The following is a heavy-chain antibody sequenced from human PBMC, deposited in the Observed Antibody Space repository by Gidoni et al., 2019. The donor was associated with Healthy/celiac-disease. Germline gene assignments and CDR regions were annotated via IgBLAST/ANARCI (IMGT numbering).Heavy chain of an antibody. CDR1: GFTFDDYA. CDR3: AKDPRRQRPDYRGYYYYGMDV. J-gene: IGHJ6*02. Sequence: EVQLVESGGGLVQPGRSLRLSCAASGFTFDDYAMHWVRQAPGKGLEWVSGISWNSGSIGYADSVKGRFTISRDNAKNSLYLQMNSLRAEDTALYYCAKDPRRQRPDYRGYYYYGMDVWGQGTTVTVSS. V-gene: IGHV3-9*01. CDR2: ISWNSGSI. D-gene: IGHD4-4*01.